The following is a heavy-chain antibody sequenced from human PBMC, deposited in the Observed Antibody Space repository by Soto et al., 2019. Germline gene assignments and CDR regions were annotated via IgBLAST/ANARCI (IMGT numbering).Heavy chain of an antibody. CDR2: ISSSSSYI. J-gene: IGHJ4*02. Sequence: EVQLVESGGGLVKPGGSLRLSCAASGFTFSSYSMNWVRQAPEKGLEWVSSISSSSSYIYYADSVKGRFTISRDNAKNSLYQQMNSLRAEDTAVYYCARVDSSSWYGDYWAQGTLVTASS. CDR1: GFTFSSYS. CDR3: ARVDSSSWYGDY. D-gene: IGHD6-13*01. V-gene: IGHV3-21*01.